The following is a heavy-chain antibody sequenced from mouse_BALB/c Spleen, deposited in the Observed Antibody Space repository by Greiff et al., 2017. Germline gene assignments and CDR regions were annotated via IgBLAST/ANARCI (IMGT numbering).Heavy chain of an antibody. J-gene: IGHJ2*01. CDR3: AREYFDY. V-gene: IGHV5-15*02. CDR2: ISNLAYSI. CDR1: GFTFSDYG. Sequence: DVMLVESGGGLVQPGGSRKLSCAASGFTFSDYGMAWVRQAPGKGPEWVAFISNLAYSIYYADTVTGRFTISRENAKNTLYLEMSSLRSEDTAMYYCAREYFDYWGQGTTLTVSS.